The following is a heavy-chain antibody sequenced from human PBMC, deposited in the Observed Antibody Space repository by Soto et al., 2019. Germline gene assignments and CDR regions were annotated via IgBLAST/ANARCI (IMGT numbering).Heavy chain of an antibody. CDR3: ASKQRFGPAAGHEYYFDY. V-gene: IGHV1-69*01. CDR1: GGTFSSYA. CDR2: IIPIFGTA. Sequence: QVQLVQSGAEVKKPGSSVKGSCKASGGTFSSYAISWVRQAPGQGLEWMGGIIPIFGTANYAQKFQGRDTLTADESTSTAYRELSSLSSEDTAVYYCASKQRFGPAAGHEYYFDYWGQGTLVTVSS. D-gene: IGHD6-13*01. J-gene: IGHJ4*02.